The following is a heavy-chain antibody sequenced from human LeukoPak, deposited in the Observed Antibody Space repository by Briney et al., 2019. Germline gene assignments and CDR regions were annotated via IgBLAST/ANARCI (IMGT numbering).Heavy chain of an antibody. CDR3: ARDKEVLYCSGGSCTRVYYGMDV. D-gene: IGHD2-15*01. Sequence: PSETLSLTCTVSGGSISSGGYYWSWIRQHPGKGLEWIGYIYYSGSTYYNPSLKSRVTISVDTSKNEVSLKLSSLTAVDTAVYYCARDKEVLYCSGGSCTRVYYGMDVWGQGTTVTVSS. J-gene: IGHJ6*02. V-gene: IGHV4-31*03. CDR1: GGSISSGGYY. CDR2: IYYSGST.